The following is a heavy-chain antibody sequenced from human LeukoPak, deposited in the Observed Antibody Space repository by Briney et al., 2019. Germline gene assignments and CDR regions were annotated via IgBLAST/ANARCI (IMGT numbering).Heavy chain of an antibody. V-gene: IGHV1-69*05. Sequence: ASVKVSCKASGGTFSSYAISWVRQAPGQGLEWMGGIIPTFGTANYAQKFQGRVTITTDESTSTAYMELSSLRSEDTAVYYCASPRTMVRGAKGAFDYWGQGTLVTVSS. CDR1: GGTFSSYA. CDR3: ASPRTMVRGAKGAFDY. CDR2: IIPTFGTA. J-gene: IGHJ4*02. D-gene: IGHD3-10*01.